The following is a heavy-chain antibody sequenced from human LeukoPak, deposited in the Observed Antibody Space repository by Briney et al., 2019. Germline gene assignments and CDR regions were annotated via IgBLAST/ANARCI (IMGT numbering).Heavy chain of an antibody. J-gene: IGHJ6*02. D-gene: IGHD4-17*01. Sequence: ASVKVSCKASGYTFTSYDINWVRQATGQGVERMGWMNPNSGNTGYAQKFQGRVTMTRNTSISTAYMELSSLRSEDTAVYYCASGTDYGDYEGYYFGMDVWGQGTTVTVSS. V-gene: IGHV1-8*01. CDR3: ASGTDYGDYEGYYFGMDV. CDR1: GYTFTSYD. CDR2: MNPNSGNT.